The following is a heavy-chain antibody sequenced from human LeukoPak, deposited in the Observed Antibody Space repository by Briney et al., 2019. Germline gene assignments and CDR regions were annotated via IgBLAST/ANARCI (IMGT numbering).Heavy chain of an antibody. Sequence: SETLSLTCAVYGGSFSGYYWSWIRQPPGKGLEWIGEINHSGSTNYNPSLKSRVTISVDTSKNQFSLKLSSVTAADTAVYYCARAVYYYDSSGYYRGFHFDYWGQGTLVTVSS. V-gene: IGHV4-34*01. D-gene: IGHD3-22*01. CDR1: GGSFSGYY. CDR3: ARAVYYYDSSGYYRGFHFDY. J-gene: IGHJ4*02. CDR2: INHSGST.